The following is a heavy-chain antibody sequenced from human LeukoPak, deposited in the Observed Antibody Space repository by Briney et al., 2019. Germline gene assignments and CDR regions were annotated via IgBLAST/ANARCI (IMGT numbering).Heavy chain of an antibody. D-gene: IGHD1-1*01. CDR3: ASRERGFGVVDV. Sequence: SETLSLTCTVSGGSISSSSYYWGWIRQPPGKGLEWIVSIYYSGSTYYNPSLKSRVTISVDTSKNQFSLKLSSVTAADTAVYYCASRERGFGVVDVWGQGTTVTVSS. CDR1: GGSISSSSYY. J-gene: IGHJ6*02. CDR2: IYYSGST. V-gene: IGHV4-39*01.